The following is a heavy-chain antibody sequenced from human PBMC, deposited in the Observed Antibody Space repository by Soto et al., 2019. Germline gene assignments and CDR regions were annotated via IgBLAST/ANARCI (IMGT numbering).Heavy chain of an antibody. J-gene: IGHJ5*02. V-gene: IGHV4-4*02. CDR3: ARGFASDGLYNGGHP. D-gene: IGHD2-21*01. CDR1: GGSISTTNW. Sequence: VQLQESGPGLVKPSGTLSLTCTVSGGSISTTNWWSWVRQSPGKGLEWIGEILHIGSTNYNPSLKSRVTISIDKSKDQFSLRLSSVTAADTAVYYCARGFASDGLYNGGHPWGQGTLVSVSS. CDR2: ILHIGST.